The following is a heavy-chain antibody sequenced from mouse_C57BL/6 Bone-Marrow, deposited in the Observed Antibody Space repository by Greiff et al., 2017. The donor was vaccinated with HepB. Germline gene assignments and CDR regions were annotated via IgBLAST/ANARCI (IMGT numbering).Heavy chain of an antibody. Sequence: QVQLQQPGAELVMPGASVKLSCKASGYTFTSYWMHWVKQRPGQGLEWIGEIDPSDSYTNYNQKFKGKSTLTVDKSSSTAYMRLSSLTSEDSAGYYCARYYGYHHWGQGTSVTVSS. V-gene: IGHV1-69*01. CDR2: IDPSDSYT. CDR3: ARYYGYHH. CDR1: GYTFTSYW. D-gene: IGHD2-2*01. J-gene: IGHJ4*01.